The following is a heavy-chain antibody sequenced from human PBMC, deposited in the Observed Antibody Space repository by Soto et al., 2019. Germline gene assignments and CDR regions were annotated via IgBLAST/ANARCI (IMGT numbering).Heavy chain of an antibody. V-gene: IGHV3-30*18. CDR2: ISYDGSTK. CDR1: GFTISSYA. J-gene: IGHJ4*02. D-gene: IGHD1-26*01. Sequence: GGSLGLCCAASGFTISSYAMHWVRQAPGKGREWVAVISYDGSTKYYADSVKGRFTISRDNSKNTVYLQMNSLRPEDTAVYFCAKDSSGSYYFFDYWGQGTLVTVSS. CDR3: AKDSSGSYYFFDY.